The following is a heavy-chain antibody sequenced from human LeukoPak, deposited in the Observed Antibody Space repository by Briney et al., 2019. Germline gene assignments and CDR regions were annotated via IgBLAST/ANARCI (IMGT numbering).Heavy chain of an antibody. J-gene: IGHJ4*02. D-gene: IGHD3-22*01. V-gene: IGHV1-18*01. CDR3: ARDRPAHSSCYYYLDY. CDR1: GYTFTSYG. CDR2: ISAYNGNT. Sequence: ASVKVSCKASGYTFTSYGISWVRQAPGQGLEWMGWISAYNGNTNYAQKLQGRVTMTTDTSTSTAYMELRSLRSDDTAVYYCARDRPAHSSCYYYLDYWGQGTLVTVSS.